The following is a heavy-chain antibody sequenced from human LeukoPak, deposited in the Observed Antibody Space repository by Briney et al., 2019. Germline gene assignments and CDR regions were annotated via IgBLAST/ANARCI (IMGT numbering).Heavy chain of an antibody. J-gene: IGHJ6*03. D-gene: IGHD5-24*01. CDR1: GFTVSRNY. V-gene: IGHV3-53*01. CDR3: ARDRSDGNYYMVV. Sequence: GGSLRLSCAASGFTVSRNYMSWVRQAPGKGLEWVSIIYGGGSTSYADSVKGRFIISRDNSKNTLYLQMNSLRADDTAVYYCARDRSDGNYYMVVWGKGTTVIVSS. CDR2: IYGGGST.